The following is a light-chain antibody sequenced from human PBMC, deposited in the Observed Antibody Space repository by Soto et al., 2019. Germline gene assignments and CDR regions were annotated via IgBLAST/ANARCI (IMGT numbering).Light chain of an antibody. V-gene: IGKV1-27*01. CDR1: QGIYIY. CDR2: GAS. J-gene: IGKJ1*01. Sequence: DVPVTQSPASLSASVGDRVNISCRASQGIYIYLAWYQQKTGQAPKLLINGASSLQSGVPSRFSGSGSGTDFTLTISSLQTEDVASYYCQKYDSAPRSFGQGTKVEIK. CDR3: QKYDSAPRS.